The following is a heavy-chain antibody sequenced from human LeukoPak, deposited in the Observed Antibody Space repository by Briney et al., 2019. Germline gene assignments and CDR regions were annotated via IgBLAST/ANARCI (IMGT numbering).Heavy chain of an antibody. CDR2: IEQEGSEK. CDR1: GFTFSTYG. V-gene: IGHV3-7*05. CDR3: ARRGRIFGVVIIGYFDY. Sequence: GGSLRLSCAASGFTFSTYGMSWVRQAPGKGLEWVANIEQEGSEKNYVDSVKGRFTISRDNAKNSLYLQMNSLRAEDTAVYYCARRGRIFGVVIIGYFDYWGQGTLVTVSS. D-gene: IGHD3-3*01. J-gene: IGHJ4*02.